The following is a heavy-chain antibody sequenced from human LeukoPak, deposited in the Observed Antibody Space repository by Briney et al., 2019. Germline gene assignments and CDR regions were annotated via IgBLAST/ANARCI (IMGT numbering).Heavy chain of an antibody. Sequence: APVKVSFKASGGTFSSYAISWVRQAPGQGLEWMGGIIPIFGTANYAQKFQGRVTITTDESTSTAYMELSSLRSEDTAVYYCARGSYYYDSSGHRGIDFDYWGQGTLVTVSS. J-gene: IGHJ4*02. CDR3: ARGSYYYDSSGHRGIDFDY. D-gene: IGHD3-22*01. CDR2: IIPIFGTA. CDR1: GGTFSSYA. V-gene: IGHV1-69*05.